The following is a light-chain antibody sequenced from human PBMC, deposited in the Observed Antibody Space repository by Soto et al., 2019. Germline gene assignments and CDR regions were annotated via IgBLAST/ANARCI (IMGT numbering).Light chain of an antibody. CDR3: QQYSSYGT. Sequence: DIQMTQSPSTLSASVGDRVTITCRASQSISSWLAWYQQKPGKAPKLLIYDASILESGVPSRFSGSESGTEFTLTISRLQPDDFATYYCQQYSSYGTFGQGTKVEIK. CDR2: DAS. J-gene: IGKJ1*01. CDR1: QSISSW. V-gene: IGKV1-5*01.